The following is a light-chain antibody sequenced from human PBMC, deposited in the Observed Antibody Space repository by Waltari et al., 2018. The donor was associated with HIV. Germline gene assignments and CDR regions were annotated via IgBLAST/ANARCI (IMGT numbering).Light chain of an antibody. CDR3: QSFDSSLTTSGVI. Sequence: QSVLTPPPSVSGAPGQRVTISCTGSSSNIGAGSDVHWYQQLPGTAPKLLIYANINRPSGVPDRFSGSKSGSSASLAITGLQAEDEAHYYCQSFDSSLTTSGVIFGGGTKLTVL. V-gene: IGLV1-40*01. CDR1: SSNIGAGSD. CDR2: ANI. J-gene: IGLJ2*01.